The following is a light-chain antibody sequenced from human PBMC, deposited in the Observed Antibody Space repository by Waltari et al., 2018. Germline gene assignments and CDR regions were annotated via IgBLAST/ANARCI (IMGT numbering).Light chain of an antibody. V-gene: IGLV3-21*03. CDR1: NIGSKS. CDR3: QVWDSSSDQEV. CDR2: DDS. J-gene: IGLJ2*01. Sequence: SYVLTQPPSVSVAPGKTARITCGGNNIGSKSVHWYQQKPGQAPVLVVYDDSDRPSGSPERFSGSNSGNTATLTISRVEAGDEADYYCQVWDSSSDQEVFGGGTKLTVL.